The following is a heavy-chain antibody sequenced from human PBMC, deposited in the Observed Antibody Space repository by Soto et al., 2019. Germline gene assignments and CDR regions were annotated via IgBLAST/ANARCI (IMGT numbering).Heavy chain of an antibody. Sequence: RASVKVSCKASGYTFTGYYMHWVRQAPGQGLEWMGWINPNSGGTNYAQKFQGRVTMTRDTSISTAYMELSRLRSDDTAVYYCARPPLIAARSLCYFDYWGQGTLVTVSS. D-gene: IGHD6-6*01. CDR1: GYTFTGYY. V-gene: IGHV1-2*02. CDR2: INPNSGGT. CDR3: ARPPLIAARSLCYFDY. J-gene: IGHJ4*02.